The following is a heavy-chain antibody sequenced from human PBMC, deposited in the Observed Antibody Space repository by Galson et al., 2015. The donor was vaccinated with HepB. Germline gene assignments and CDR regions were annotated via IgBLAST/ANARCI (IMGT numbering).Heavy chain of an antibody. J-gene: IGHJ4*02. CDR2: INSDGSST. CDR1: GFTFSSDW. Sequence: SLRLSCAASGFTFSSDWMHWVRQAPGKGLVWVSRINSDGSSTSYADSVRGRFTISRDNAKNTLYLQMNSLRAEDTAVYYCARVWRYSSSSLGFDYWGQGTLVTVSS. D-gene: IGHD6-6*01. V-gene: IGHV3-74*01. CDR3: ARVWRYSSSSLGFDY.